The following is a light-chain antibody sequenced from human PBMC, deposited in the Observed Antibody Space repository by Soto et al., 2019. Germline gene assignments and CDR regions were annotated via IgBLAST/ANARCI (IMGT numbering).Light chain of an antibody. V-gene: IGKV3-20*01. CDR2: GAS. CDR1: QSVSSSY. J-gene: IGKJ5*01. CDR3: QQYGSSPGISIT. Sequence: EIVLTQSPGTLSLSPGERATLSCRASQSVSSSYLAWYQQKPGQAPRLLIYGASSRATGIPDRFSGSGSGTDFTLTISRLEPEDFAVYYCQQYGSSPGISITFGQGTRLEIK.